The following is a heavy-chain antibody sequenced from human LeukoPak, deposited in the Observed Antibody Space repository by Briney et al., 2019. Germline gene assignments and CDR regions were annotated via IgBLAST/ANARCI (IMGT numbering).Heavy chain of an antibody. Sequence: ASETLSLTCTVSGGSISSYYWSWIRQPPGKGLEWIGYIYYSGSTNYNPSLKSRVTISVDTSKNQFSLKLSSVTAADTAVYYCARVSGGGYCSSTSCQLDYWGQGTLVTVSS. CDR2: IYYSGST. CDR3: ARVSGGGYCSSTSCQLDY. D-gene: IGHD2-2*01. V-gene: IGHV4-59*01. J-gene: IGHJ4*02. CDR1: GGSISSYY.